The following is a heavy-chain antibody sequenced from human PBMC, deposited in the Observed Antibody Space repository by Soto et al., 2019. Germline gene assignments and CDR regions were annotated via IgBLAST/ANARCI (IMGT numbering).Heavy chain of an antibody. CDR2: IIPIFGTA. CDR1: GGTFSSYA. Sequence: SVKVSCKASGGTFSSYAISWVRQAPGQGLEWMGGIIPIFGTANYAQKFQGRVTITADESTSTAYMELSSLRSEDTAVYYCARSGYSSFLVTNYYGMDVWGQGTTVTVS. CDR3: ARSGYSSFLVTNYYGMDV. V-gene: IGHV1-69*13. J-gene: IGHJ6*02. D-gene: IGHD6-13*01.